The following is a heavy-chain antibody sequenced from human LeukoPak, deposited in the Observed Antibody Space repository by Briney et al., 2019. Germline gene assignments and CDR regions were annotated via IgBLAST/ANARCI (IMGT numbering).Heavy chain of an antibody. V-gene: IGHV4-59*08. CDR3: VRHIGGTTSDY. Sequence: PSETLSLTCAVSGVSISSYYWSWVRQPPRKGLEWIGYGHYSGTTYYNSSLKSRVTMSVDTSKNQFSLKLTSVTAADTAVYYCVRHIGGTTSDYWGQGTLVTVAS. J-gene: IGHJ4*02. CDR2: GHYSGTT. D-gene: IGHD1-7*01. CDR1: GVSISSYY.